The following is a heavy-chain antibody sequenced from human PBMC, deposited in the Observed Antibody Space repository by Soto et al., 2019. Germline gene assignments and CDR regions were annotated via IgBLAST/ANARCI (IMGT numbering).Heavy chain of an antibody. D-gene: IGHD2-15*01. V-gene: IGHV4-34*01. J-gene: IGHJ4*02. Sequence: ETLSLTCAVYGGSFSGYYWSWIRQPPGKGLEWIGEINHSGSTNYNPSLKSRVTISVDTSKNQFSLKLSSVTAADTAVYYCASIGVVVVAAIYWGQGTLVTVSS. CDR3: ASIGVVVVAAIY. CDR1: GGSFSGYY. CDR2: INHSGST.